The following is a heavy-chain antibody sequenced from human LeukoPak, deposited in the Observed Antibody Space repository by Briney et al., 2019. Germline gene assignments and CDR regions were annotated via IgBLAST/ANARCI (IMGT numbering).Heavy chain of an antibody. CDR1: GFTFRNYL. CDR3: GRGGDGIDV. Sequence: GGSLRLSCAVSGFTFRNYLVHWVRQPPGQGLVWVSRINQDESRAYADSVKGRFTVSRDNAKNMLYLQLNGLRAEGTAVYFCGRGGDGIDVWGQGTTVIVSS. J-gene: IGHJ3*01. CDR2: INQDESRA. D-gene: IGHD5-24*01. V-gene: IGHV3-74*01.